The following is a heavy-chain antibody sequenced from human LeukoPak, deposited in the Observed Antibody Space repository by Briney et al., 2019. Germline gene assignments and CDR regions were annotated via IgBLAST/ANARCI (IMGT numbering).Heavy chain of an antibody. CDR3: ARDRISINALDM. J-gene: IGHJ3*02. Sequence: SETLSLTCAVYGGSFSGHYWTWIRQAPGNGLEWIGYISHIGSTNYNPSLKSRVTISVDTSKNQFSLKLTSVTAADTALYYCARDRISINALDMWGQGTMVTVSS. CDR1: GGSFSGHY. CDR2: ISHIGST. V-gene: IGHV4-59*11. D-gene: IGHD1-14*01.